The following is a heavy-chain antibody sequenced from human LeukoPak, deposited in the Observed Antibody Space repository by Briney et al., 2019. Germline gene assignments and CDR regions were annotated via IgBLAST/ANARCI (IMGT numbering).Heavy chain of an antibody. CDR1: GYTFTSYD. D-gene: IGHD7-27*01. V-gene: IGHV1-8*01. CDR2: MSSNSGDT. Sequence: ASVKVSCKASGYTFTSYDINWVRQATGQGPEWMGWMSSNSGDTGYAQNFQGRVTMTRDTFISTAYMELSSLRSEDTAVYYCARGPPNWGYDYWGQGTLVTVSS. J-gene: IGHJ4*02. CDR3: ARGPPNWGYDY.